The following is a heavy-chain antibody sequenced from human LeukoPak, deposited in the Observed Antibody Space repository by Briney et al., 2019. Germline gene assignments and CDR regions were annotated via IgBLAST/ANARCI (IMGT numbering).Heavy chain of an antibody. V-gene: IGHV1-69*13. CDR3: ARDPGRPGGSYCSSTSCYRYYYYYMDV. CDR1: GGTFSSYA. D-gene: IGHD2-2*02. CDR2: IIPIFGTA. J-gene: IGHJ6*03. Sequence: ASVKVSCKASGGTFSSYAISWVRQAPGQGLEWMGGIIPIFGTANYAQKFQGRVTITADESTSTAYMELSSLRSEDTAVYYCARDPGRPGGSYCSSTSCYRYYYYYMDVWGKGTTVTVSS.